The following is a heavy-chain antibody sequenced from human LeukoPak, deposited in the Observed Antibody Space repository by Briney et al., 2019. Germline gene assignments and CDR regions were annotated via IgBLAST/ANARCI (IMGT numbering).Heavy chain of an antibody. D-gene: IGHD3-3*01. J-gene: IGHJ6*03. CDR3: ARSPKLEWYYYYYMDV. Sequence: SETLSLTCTVSGGSISSYYWSWIRRPPGKGLEWIGYIYYSGSTNYNPSLKSRVTISVDTSKNQFSLKLSSVTAADTAVYYCARSPKLEWYYYYYMDVWGKGTTVTVSS. CDR1: GGSISSYY. CDR2: IYYSGST. V-gene: IGHV4-59*01.